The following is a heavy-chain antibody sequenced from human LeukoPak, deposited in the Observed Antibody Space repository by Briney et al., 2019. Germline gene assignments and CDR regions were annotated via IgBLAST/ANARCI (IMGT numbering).Heavy chain of an antibody. V-gene: IGHV4-39*01. J-gene: IGHJ3*02. Sequence: SETLSLTCTVSGGSISSSSYYWGWIRQPPGKGLEWIGSIYCSGSTYYNPSLKSRVTISVDTSKNQFSLKLSSVTAADTAVYYCARHLYSSGWQYAFDIWGQGTMVTASS. CDR3: ARHLYSSGWQYAFDI. CDR2: IYCSGST. D-gene: IGHD6-19*01. CDR1: GGSISSSSYY.